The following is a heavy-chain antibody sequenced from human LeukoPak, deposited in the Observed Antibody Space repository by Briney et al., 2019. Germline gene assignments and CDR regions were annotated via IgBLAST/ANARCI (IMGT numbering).Heavy chain of an antibody. J-gene: IGHJ4*02. CDR3: ARDGVAPGIYFDY. CDR1: GFTFSSHW. D-gene: IGHD2-2*01. Sequence: PGGSLRLSCAASGFTFSSHWMSWVRQAPGKGLEWVANIKSDGSEKYYVDSVKGRFTIPRDNGKNSLHLQMNSLRAEDTAVYYCARDGVAPGIYFDYWGQGTLVTVSS. CDR2: IKSDGSEK. V-gene: IGHV3-7*05.